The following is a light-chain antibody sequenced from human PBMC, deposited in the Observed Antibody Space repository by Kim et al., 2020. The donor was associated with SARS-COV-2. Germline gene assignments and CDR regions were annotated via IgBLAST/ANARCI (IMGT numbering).Light chain of an antibody. J-gene: IGLJ6*01. Sequence: RQPATLTCTGNSNFVGSQGSSWRQQHQGHPPKLLSFRNNNRPSGISERFSASRSGNTASLTITGLQPEDEADYYCSALDSSLSEGVFGSGTKVTVL. CDR3: SALDSSLSEGV. V-gene: IGLV10-54*02. CDR2: RNN. CDR1: SNFVGSQG.